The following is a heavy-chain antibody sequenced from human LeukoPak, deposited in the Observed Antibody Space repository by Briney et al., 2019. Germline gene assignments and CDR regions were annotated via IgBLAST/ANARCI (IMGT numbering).Heavy chain of an antibody. Sequence: SETLSLTCTVSGGSISSSSYYWGWIRQPPGKGLEWIGRIYSSGSTNYNPSLKSRVTMSVDTSKNQFSLKLSSVTAADTAVYYCAKDGTRPYYGSGSYYNYFDYWGQGTLVTVSS. CDR1: GGSISSSSYY. V-gene: IGHV4-39*07. CDR3: AKDGTRPYYGSGSYYNYFDY. CDR2: IYSSGST. D-gene: IGHD3-10*01. J-gene: IGHJ4*02.